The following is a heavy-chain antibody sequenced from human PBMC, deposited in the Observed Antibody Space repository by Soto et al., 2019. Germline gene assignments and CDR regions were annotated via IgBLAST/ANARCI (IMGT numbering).Heavy chain of an antibody. Sequence: GGSLRLSCAASGFTFSNAWMSWVRQAPGKGLEWVGRIKSKTDGGTTDYAAPVKGRFTISRDDSKNTLYLQMNSLKTEDTAVYYCTTTAPRYYDYIWGSYRFHGFDYWGQGTLVTVSS. J-gene: IGHJ4*02. CDR3: TTTAPRYYDYIWGSYRFHGFDY. D-gene: IGHD3-16*02. V-gene: IGHV3-15*01. CDR2: IKSKTDGGTT. CDR1: GFTFSNAW.